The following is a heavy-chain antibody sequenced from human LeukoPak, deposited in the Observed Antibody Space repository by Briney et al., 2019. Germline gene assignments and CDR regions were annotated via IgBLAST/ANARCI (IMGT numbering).Heavy chain of an antibody. D-gene: IGHD3-22*01. J-gene: IGHJ6*02. CDR1: GGTFSSYA. V-gene: IGHV1-69*04. CDR3: ARDLPYYYDSSGYYYGMDV. Sequence: SVKVSCKASGGTFSSYAISWVRQAPGQGLEWMGRIIPILGIANYAQKFQGRVTITADKSTSTAYMELSSLRSEDTAVYYCARDLPYYYDSSGYYYGMDVWGQGTTVTVSS. CDR2: IIPILGIA.